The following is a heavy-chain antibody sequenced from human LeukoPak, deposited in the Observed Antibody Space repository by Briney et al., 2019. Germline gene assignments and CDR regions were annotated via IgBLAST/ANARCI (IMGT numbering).Heavy chain of an antibody. CDR1: GGSISSSIYY. Sequence: SETLSLTCTVSGGSISSSIYYWGWIRQTPGKGLEWIANIYYSGSNYYNPSLKSRVTISVDTSKNQFSLKLSSVTAADTAVYYCARRDRYYFEYWGQGTLVTVSS. CDR2: IYYSGSN. V-gene: IGHV4-39*01. J-gene: IGHJ4*02. CDR3: ARRDRYYFEY. D-gene: IGHD3-22*01.